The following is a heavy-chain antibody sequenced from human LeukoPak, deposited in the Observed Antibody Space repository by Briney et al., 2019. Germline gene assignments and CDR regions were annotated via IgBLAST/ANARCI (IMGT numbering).Heavy chain of an antibody. CDR3: WVVITHDAFDI. CDR2: INPNSGGT. D-gene: IGHD3-22*01. J-gene: IGHJ3*02. V-gene: IGHV1-2*02. Sequence: ASVKVCCKASGYTFTGYYMHWVRQAPGQGLELMGWINPNSGGTNYAQKFQGRVTMTRATSISTAYMELSRLRTDDTAVYYCWVVITHDAFDIWGQGTMVTVSS. CDR1: GYTFTGYY.